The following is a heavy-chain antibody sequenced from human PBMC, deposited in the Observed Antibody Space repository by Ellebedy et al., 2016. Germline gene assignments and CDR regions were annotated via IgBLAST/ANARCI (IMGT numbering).Heavy chain of an antibody. CDR3: TRRDGYNHGFDY. J-gene: IGHJ4*02. CDR2: IRSKANSYAT. CDR1: GFTFSGSA. D-gene: IGHD5-24*01. Sequence: GGSLRLXXAASGFTFSGSAMHWVRQASGKGLEWVGRIRSKANSYATAYAASVKGRFTISRDDSKNTAYLQMDSLKTEDTAVYYCTRRDGYNHGFDYWGQGTLVTVSS. V-gene: IGHV3-73*01.